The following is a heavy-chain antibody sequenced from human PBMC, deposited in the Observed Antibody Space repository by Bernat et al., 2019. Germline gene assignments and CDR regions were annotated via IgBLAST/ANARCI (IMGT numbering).Heavy chain of an antibody. CDR2: IKSRTDGGTA. J-gene: IGHJ6*03. CDR1: GFTFSNAW. Sequence: VQLVESGGGVVQPGRSLRLSCAASGFTFSNAWMSWVRQAPGKGLEWVGHIKSRTDGGTADYAAPVKGRFTISRDDAKNTLYVQMNSLKTEDTAVYYCTADRWGVYCSTTSCSMPSKYYYMDVWGTGTTVTVSS. CDR3: TADRWGVYCSTTSCSMPSKYYYMDV. V-gene: IGHV3-15*01. D-gene: IGHD2-2*01.